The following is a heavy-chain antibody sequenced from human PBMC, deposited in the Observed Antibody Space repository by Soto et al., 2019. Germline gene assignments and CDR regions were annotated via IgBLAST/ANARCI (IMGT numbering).Heavy chain of an antibody. CDR1: GDSINTADYW. Sequence: SETLSLTCTVSGDSINTADYWWAWIRQPPGQGLEWVGSVFFSGSSLYNSSLRGRITIFVDTSESQFSLRLISVTAADTALYYCARQRGHGSWSFDYWGQGTLVTVSS. CDR2: VFFSGSS. J-gene: IGHJ4*02. V-gene: IGHV4-39*01. CDR3: ARQRGHGSWSFDY. D-gene: IGHD6-13*01.